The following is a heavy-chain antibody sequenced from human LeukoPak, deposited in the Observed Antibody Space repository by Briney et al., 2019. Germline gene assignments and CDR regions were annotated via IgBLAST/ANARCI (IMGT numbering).Heavy chain of an antibody. Sequence: GESLKISCKGSGYSFTSYWIGWVRQMPGKGLEWMGIIYPGDSDTRYSPSFQGQVTISADKSITTAYLQWSSLKASDTAMYYCARHWVGGYCSSTSCYTGLDYWGQGTLVTVSS. CDR2: IYPGDSDT. J-gene: IGHJ4*02. CDR1: GYSFTSYW. V-gene: IGHV5-51*01. D-gene: IGHD2-2*02. CDR3: ARHWVGGYCSSTSCYTGLDY.